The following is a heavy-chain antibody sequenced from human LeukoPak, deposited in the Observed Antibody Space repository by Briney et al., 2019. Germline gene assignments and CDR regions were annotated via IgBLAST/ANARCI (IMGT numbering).Heavy chain of an antibody. CDR1: GGSFSGYY. Sequence: SEALSLTCAVYGGSFSGYYWSWIRQPPGKGLEWIGEINHSGSTNYNPSLKSRVTISVDTSKNQFSLKLSSVTAADTAVYYCARVAATTTRNWFDPWGQGTLVTVSS. J-gene: IGHJ5*02. CDR2: INHSGST. D-gene: IGHD6-6*01. V-gene: IGHV4-34*01. CDR3: ARVAATTTRNWFDP.